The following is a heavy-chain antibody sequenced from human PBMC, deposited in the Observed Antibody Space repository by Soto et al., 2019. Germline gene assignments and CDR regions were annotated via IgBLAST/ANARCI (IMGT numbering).Heavy chain of an antibody. V-gene: IGHV3-33*01. Sequence: HPGGSLRLSCAASGFTFRSYDMHWVRQAPGQGLAWVAVIRNDGTVRNYADSVKGRFTISRDNSKNKLYLEMNSLRAEDTALYYCASKTIDDFDYWGQGTLVTVSS. J-gene: IGHJ4*02. CDR3: ASKTIDDFDY. D-gene: IGHD3-3*01. CDR1: GFTFRSYD. CDR2: IRNDGTVR.